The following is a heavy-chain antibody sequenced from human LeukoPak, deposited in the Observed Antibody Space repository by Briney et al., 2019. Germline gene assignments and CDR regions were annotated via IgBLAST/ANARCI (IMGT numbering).Heavy chain of an antibody. CDR3: AQQWLVHGALDI. CDR1: GFTFSSYA. Sequence: GGSLRLSCAASGFTFSSYAVSWVRQAPGKGLEWVSAISGSGGSTYYADSVKGRFTISRDNSKNTLYLQMNSLRAEDTAVYYCAQQWLVHGALDIWGQGTMVTVSS. J-gene: IGHJ3*02. V-gene: IGHV3-23*01. D-gene: IGHD6-19*01. CDR2: ISGSGGST.